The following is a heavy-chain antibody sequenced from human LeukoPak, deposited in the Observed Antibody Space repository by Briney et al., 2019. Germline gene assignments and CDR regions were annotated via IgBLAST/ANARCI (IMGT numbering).Heavy chain of an antibody. D-gene: IGHD1-26*01. V-gene: IGHV3-23*01. Sequence: GGSLRLSCAASGFTFNNYAMTWVRQAPGKGLEWVSAISGSGGSTYYADSVKGRFTISRDNSKNTLYLQMNSLRAEDTAVYYCAKEGHSGSYDDAFDIWGQGTMVTVSS. J-gene: IGHJ3*02. CDR3: AKEGHSGSYDDAFDI. CDR2: ISGSGGST. CDR1: GFTFNNYA.